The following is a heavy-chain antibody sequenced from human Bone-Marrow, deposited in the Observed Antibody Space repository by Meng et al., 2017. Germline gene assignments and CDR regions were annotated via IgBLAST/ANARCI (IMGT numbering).Heavy chain of an antibody. CDR2: IYSGGGT. CDR3: TGGEDH. J-gene: IGHJ4*02. CDR1: GFSVSNEF. V-gene: IGHV3-66*01. Sequence: EVQVVESGGGWVQPGGSLRLSCAASGFSVSNEFMSWVRQAQGKGLEWVSVIYSGGGTDYADSVKGGFTTSRDSSKNTMYLQMNNLRADDTAMYYCTGGEDHWGQGTLVTVSS.